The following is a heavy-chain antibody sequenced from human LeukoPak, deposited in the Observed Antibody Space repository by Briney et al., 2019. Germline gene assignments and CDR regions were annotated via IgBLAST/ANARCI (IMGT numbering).Heavy chain of an antibody. D-gene: IGHD2-15*01. CDR3: ARDRRAEAKRFELHCCVLDA. Sequence: ASVKVSCKASGYTFTSYAMDWVRQAPGQGLEWMGWINPNSGGTDYAQKFQGWVTMTRDTSISTAYMELSRLRSDDTAVYYCARDRRAEAKRFELHCCVLDA. J-gene: IGHJ3*01. CDR2: INPNSGGT. CDR1: GYTFTSYA. V-gene: IGHV1-2*04.